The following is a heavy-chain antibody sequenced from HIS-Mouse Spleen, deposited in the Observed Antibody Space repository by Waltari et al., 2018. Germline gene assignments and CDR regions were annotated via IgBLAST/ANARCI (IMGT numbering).Heavy chain of an antibody. Sequence: QVQLVESGGGVVQPGRSLRLSCAASGFTFSSYAMHWVRQAPGKGLEWVAVISYDGSNKYYADSVKGRFTISRDNSKNTLYLQMNSLRAEDTAVYYCARVNSGSHDAFDIWGQGTMVTVSS. D-gene: IGHD1-26*01. CDR3: ARVNSGSHDAFDI. V-gene: IGHV3-30-3*01. CDR1: GFTFSSYA. J-gene: IGHJ3*02. CDR2: ISYDGSNK.